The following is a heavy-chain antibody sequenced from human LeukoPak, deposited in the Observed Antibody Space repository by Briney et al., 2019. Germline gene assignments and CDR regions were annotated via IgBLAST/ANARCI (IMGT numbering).Heavy chain of an antibody. D-gene: IGHD3-10*01. V-gene: IGHV3-21*01. CDR3: ARGVWFGADAFDI. J-gene: IGHJ3*02. CDR2: ISSSSGYI. CDR1: GFTFNTYS. Sequence: GGSLRLSCAVSGFTFNTYSMNWVRQAPGKGLEWVSFISSSSGYIYYADSLKGRFTISRDNANNLLYLQMNSLRAEDTAVYYCARGVWFGADAFDIWGQGTVVTVSS.